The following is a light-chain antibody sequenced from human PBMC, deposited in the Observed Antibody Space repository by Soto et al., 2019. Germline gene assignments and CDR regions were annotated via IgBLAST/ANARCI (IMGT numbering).Light chain of an antibody. V-gene: IGKV1-5*03. J-gene: IGKJ1*01. CDR1: QRISSW. CDR2: KAY. Sequence: DIQMTQSPSSLSASVGDIVTITCRASQRISSWLAWYQQKPGKAPKLLIYKAYSLESGVPSRFSGSGSGTEFTLTISSLQPDDFATYYCQQYNSYSPWTCGQGTKVDIK. CDR3: QQYNSYSPWT.